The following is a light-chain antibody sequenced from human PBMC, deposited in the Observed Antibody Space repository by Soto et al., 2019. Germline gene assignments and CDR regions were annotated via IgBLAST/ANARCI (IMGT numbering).Light chain of an antibody. J-gene: IGLJ3*02. CDR3: CSYAARTTWV. CDR1: ASDIGGCNL. Sequence: QSALTQPASVSGSPGHSITISCTGTASDIGGCNLVSGYQQHPGKAPQVLLYEGNDRPSGVSNRFSGSKSGNTGSLTISGLHAEDEADYDCCSYAARTTWVLGGWTKLTVL. CDR2: EGN. V-gene: IGLV2-23*01.